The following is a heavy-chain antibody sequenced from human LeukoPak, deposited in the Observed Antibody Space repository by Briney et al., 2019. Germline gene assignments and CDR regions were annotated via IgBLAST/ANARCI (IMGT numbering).Heavy chain of an antibody. CDR2: IYPGDSDT. J-gene: IGHJ4*02. D-gene: IGHD6-19*01. CDR3: ARLLAVAGMGRYFDY. V-gene: IGHV5-51*01. CDR1: GYSFTSYW. Sequence: GESLKISCKGSGYSFTSYWIGWVRQMPGKGLEWMGIIYPGDSDTRYSPSFQGQVTISADKSISTAYLQWSSLKASDTAMYYCARLLAVAGMGRYFDYWGQGTLVTVSS.